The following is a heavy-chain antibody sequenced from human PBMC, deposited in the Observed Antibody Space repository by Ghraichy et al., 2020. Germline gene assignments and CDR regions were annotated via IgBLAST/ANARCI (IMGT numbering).Heavy chain of an antibody. D-gene: IGHD2-8*02. V-gene: IGHV5-51*04. J-gene: IGHJ6*03. CDR1: GYIFTSYY. CDR2: IWPDDSHA. CDR3: ARMGSGGIWADYYFSYVDV. Sequence: GESLNISCETSGYIFTSYYVDWVRQVPGKGLEWLGIIWPDDSHAKYGPPFRGRVPISADKPIGAVYLQWTGLEAADTATYYCARMGSGGIWADYYFSYVDVWGKGTTVSVSS.